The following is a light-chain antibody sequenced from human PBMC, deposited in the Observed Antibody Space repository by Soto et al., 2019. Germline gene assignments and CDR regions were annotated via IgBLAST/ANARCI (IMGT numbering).Light chain of an antibody. Sequence: QSALTHPASVSVSPVQSITISFTLTSSDVGAYNFVSWHQQHPGKAPKLMIYNVYDRPSGISYRFSGSKSGNTASLTISGLQGEDEADYYCSSCTVSRTYVFGTGPKVTVL. CDR1: SSDVGAYNF. J-gene: IGLJ1*01. CDR2: NVY. CDR3: SSCTVSRTYV. V-gene: IGLV2-14*03.